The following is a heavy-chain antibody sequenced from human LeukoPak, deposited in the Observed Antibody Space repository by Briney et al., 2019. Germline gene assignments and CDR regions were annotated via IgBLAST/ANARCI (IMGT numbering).Heavy chain of an antibody. Sequence: SETLSLTCTVSGGSVSSGSYYWSWIRQPPGKGLEWIGYIYYSGSTNYNPSLKSRVTISVDTSKNQFSLKLSSVTAADTAVYYCAYSSGWNYYYYYGMDVWGQGTTVTASS. CDR3: AYSSGWNYYYYYGMDV. D-gene: IGHD6-19*01. CDR1: GGSVSSGSYY. J-gene: IGHJ6*02. V-gene: IGHV4-61*01. CDR2: IYYSGST.